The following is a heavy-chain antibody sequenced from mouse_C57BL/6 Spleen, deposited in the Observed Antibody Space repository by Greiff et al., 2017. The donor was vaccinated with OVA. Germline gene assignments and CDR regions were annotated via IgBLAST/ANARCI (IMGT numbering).Heavy chain of an antibody. J-gene: IGHJ3*01. CDR2: IYPGDGDT. Sequence: QVQLQQSGPELVKPGASVKISCTASGYAFSSSWMNWVKQRPGKGLEWIGRIYPGDGDTNYNGKFKGKATLTADKSSSTAYMQLSSLTSEDSAVYFCAPLSTPYWGQGTLVTGSA. V-gene: IGHV1-82*01. CDR3: APLSTPY. CDR1: GYAFSSSW. D-gene: IGHD2-1*01.